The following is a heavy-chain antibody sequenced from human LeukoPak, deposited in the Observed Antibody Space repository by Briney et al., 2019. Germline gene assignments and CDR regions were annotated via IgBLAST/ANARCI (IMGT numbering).Heavy chain of an antibody. CDR2: ISASGGST. Sequence: GGSLRLSCAASGFTFSSYAMTWVRQAPGKGLYWVSTISASGGSTYYADSVKGRFTISRDNSKNTLSLQMSSLRAEDTAVYYCAKSTLSLSYSHDSGGYPTLDYWGQGTLVTVSS. V-gene: IGHV3-23*01. CDR1: GFTFSSYA. CDR3: AKSTLSLSYSHDSGGYPTLDY. D-gene: IGHD3-22*01. J-gene: IGHJ4*02.